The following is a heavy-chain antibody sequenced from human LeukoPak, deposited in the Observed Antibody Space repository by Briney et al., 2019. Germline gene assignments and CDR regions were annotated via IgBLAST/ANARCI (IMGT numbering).Heavy chain of an antibody. CDR2: IIPIFGTA. CDR1: GGTFSSYT. J-gene: IGHJ4*02. V-gene: IGHV1-69*13. D-gene: IGHD3-3*01. CDR3: ARDRTGYDFWSGFLPLDY. Sequence: GASVKVSCKASGGTFSSYTISWVRQAPGQGLEWMGGIIPIFGTANYAQKFQGRVTITADESTTTAYMELRSLRSDDTAVYYCARDRTGYDFWSGFLPLDYWGQGTLVTVSS.